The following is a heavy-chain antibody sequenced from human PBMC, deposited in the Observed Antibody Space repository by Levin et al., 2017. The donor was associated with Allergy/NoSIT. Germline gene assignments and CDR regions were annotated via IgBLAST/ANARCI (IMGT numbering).Heavy chain of an antibody. CDR2: ISGSGGST. CDR3: AKDEGGGLDILTGYPHYFQH. D-gene: IGHD3-9*01. CDR1: GFTFSSYA. Sequence: GGSLRLSCAASGFTFSSYAMSWVRQAPGKGLEWVSAISGSGGSTYYADSVKGRFTISRDNSKNTLYLQMNSLRAEDTAVYYCAKDEGGGLDILTGYPHYFQHWGQGTLVTVSS. J-gene: IGHJ1*01. V-gene: IGHV3-23*01.